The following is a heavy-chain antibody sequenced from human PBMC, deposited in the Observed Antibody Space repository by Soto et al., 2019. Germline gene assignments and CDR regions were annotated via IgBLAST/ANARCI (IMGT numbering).Heavy chain of an antibody. Sequence: SETLSLTCAVYCGSFSGYYCSWIRQPPGKGLEWIGEINHSGSTNYNPSLKSRVTISVDTSKNQFSLKLSSVTAADTAVYYCASVNSSGWSSAGLHDYWGQGTLVTVS. D-gene: IGHD6-19*01. CDR1: CGSFSGYY. CDR2: INHSGST. J-gene: IGHJ4*02. CDR3: ASVNSSGWSSAGLHDY. V-gene: IGHV4-34*01.